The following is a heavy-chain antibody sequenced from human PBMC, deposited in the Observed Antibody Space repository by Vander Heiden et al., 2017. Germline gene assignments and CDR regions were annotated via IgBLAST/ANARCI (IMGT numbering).Heavy chain of an antibody. J-gene: IGHJ6*02. Sequence: QVQLVESGGGVVQPGRSLRLSCAASGFTFSSYGMHWVRQAPGKGLEGVAVISYDGSNKYYADSVKGRFTISRDNSKNTLYLQMNSLRAEDTAVYYCAKGRVEGYYYGMDVWGQGTTVTVSS. CDR3: AKGRVEGYYYGMDV. CDR2: ISYDGSNK. V-gene: IGHV3-30*18. CDR1: GFTFSSYG.